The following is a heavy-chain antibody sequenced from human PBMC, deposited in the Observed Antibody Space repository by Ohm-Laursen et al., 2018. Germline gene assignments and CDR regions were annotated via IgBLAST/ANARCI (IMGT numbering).Heavy chain of an antibody. D-gene: IGHD4-23*01. CDR2: MNPNSHNT. CDR3: ARAVRYQLPSDP. CDR1: GYTFSSYD. V-gene: IGHV1-8*01. Sequence: ASVKVSCKASGYTFSSYDINWVRQASGQGPEWMGWMNPNSHNTGYARKFRGRVSMTSDSSISTAYMELYSLTSEDTATYYCARAVRYQLPSDPWGQGALVTVSS. J-gene: IGHJ5*02.